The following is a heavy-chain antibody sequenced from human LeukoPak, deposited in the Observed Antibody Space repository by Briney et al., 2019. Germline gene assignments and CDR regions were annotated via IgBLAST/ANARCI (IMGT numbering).Heavy chain of an antibody. J-gene: IGHJ4*02. V-gene: IGHV3-11*01. CDR2: ISTSGSNI. D-gene: IGHD3-22*01. CDR3: ARASRYYYDSSSYYMFDY. CDR1: GFTFSDYY. Sequence: GGSPRLSCAASGFTFSDYYMSWIRQAPGKGLEWVSYISTSGSNIYYADSVKGRFTISRDNAKNSLYLQMNSLRAEDTAVYYCARASRYYYDSSSYYMFDYWGQGTLVTVSS.